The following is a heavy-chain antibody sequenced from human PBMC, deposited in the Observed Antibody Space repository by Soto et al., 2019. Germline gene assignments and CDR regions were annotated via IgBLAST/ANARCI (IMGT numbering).Heavy chain of an antibody. V-gene: IGHV4-38-2*01. J-gene: IGHJ4*02. CDR1: NFSISSGYY. CDR2: IYRSGTT. Sequence: SETLSLTCVVSNFSISSGYYWGWIRQSPGKGLGWIASIYRSGTTSYNPSLKSRVTISVDPSKNQFSLMLTAVTAADTAVYYCARTHSGSYYSVFNYWGRGSLVTVSS. D-gene: IGHD1-26*01. CDR3: ARTHSGSYYSVFNY.